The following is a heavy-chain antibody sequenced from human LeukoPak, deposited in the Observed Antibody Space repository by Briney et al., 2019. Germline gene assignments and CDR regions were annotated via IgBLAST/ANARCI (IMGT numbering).Heavy chain of an antibody. CDR2: IIPIHGTA. V-gene: IGHV1-69*16. Sequence: SVKVSCKTSGGTFSSYTINWVRQAPGQGLEWMGGIIPIHGTANYAQKFQGRVTMTTDTSTSTAYMELRSLRSDDTAVYYCARDLQYSSSPGVYWGQGTLVTVSS. J-gene: IGHJ4*02. CDR1: GGTFSSYT. D-gene: IGHD6-6*01. CDR3: ARDLQYSSSPGVY.